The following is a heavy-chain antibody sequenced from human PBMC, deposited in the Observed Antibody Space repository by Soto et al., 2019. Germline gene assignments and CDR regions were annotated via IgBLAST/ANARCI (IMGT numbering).Heavy chain of an antibody. CDR2: IYYSGST. D-gene: IGHD2-2*01. V-gene: IGHV4-59*01. CDR3: ARDLCISTSCLDDNWFDP. Sequence: SETLSLTCTVSGGSISSYYWSWIRQPPGKGLEWIGYIYYSGSTNYNPSLKSRVTISVDTSKNQFSLKLSSVTAADTAVYYCARDLCISTSCLDDNWFDPWGQGTLVTSPQ. J-gene: IGHJ5*02. CDR1: GGSISSYY.